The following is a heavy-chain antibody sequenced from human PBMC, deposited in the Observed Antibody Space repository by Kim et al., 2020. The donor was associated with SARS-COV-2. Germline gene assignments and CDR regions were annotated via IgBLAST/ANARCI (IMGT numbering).Heavy chain of an antibody. J-gene: IGHJ3*02. CDR3: TRGAISLWFGELLYRDDAFDI. Sequence: GGSLRLSCTASGFTFGDYAMSWVRQAPGKGLEWVGFIRSKAYGGTTEYAASVKGRFTISRDDSKSIAYLQMNSLKTEDTAVYYCTRGAISLWFGELLYRDDAFDIWGQGTMVTVSS. CDR1: GFTFGDYA. V-gene: IGHV3-49*04. D-gene: IGHD3-10*01. CDR2: IRSKAYGGTT.